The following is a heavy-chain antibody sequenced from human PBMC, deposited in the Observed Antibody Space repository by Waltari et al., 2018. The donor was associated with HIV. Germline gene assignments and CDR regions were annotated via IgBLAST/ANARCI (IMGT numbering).Heavy chain of an antibody. CDR2: ISSSGSTI. Sequence: EVQLVASGGGLVQPGGSLRLPCAASGFPFSNYEPNLVRQAPGKVLEWISYISSSGSTIYYADSVKGRLTISRDNAKNSLYVQMNNLRAEDTAVYYCARSGLYDTSGYYAPFGYWGQGTLVTVSS. CDR3: ARSGLYDTSGYYAPFGY. CDR1: GFPFSNYE. D-gene: IGHD3-22*01. J-gene: IGHJ4*02. V-gene: IGHV3-48*03.